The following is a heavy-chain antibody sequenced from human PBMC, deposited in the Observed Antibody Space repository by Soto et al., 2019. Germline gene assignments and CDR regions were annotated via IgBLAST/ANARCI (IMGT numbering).Heavy chain of an antibody. CDR1: CGAMREYV. D-gene: IGHD3-10*01. Sequence: ETLSFTYTVSCGAMREYVWRWIRHSPGNGMEWIGYIHYLASNDYKPSTPSRVTIAPETYKRQFSLRLTSVTAADTAVYYCARDGYDGSGSPYPAYWGPGTQVT. V-gene: IGHV4-59*01. CDR3: ARDGYDGSGSPYPAY. CDR2: IHYLASN. J-gene: IGHJ4*02.